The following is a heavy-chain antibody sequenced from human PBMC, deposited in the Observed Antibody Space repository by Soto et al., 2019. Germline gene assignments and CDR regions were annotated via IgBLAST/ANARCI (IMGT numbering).Heavy chain of an antibody. CDR3: ASAGSLAF. D-gene: IGHD2-15*01. CDR2: IGGSGAST. V-gene: IGHV3-21*01. CDR1: GFTFTNYN. Sequence: EVQLVDSGGGLVKPGGSLRLSCAASGFTFTNYNMTWVRQAPGKGLEWVSSIGGSGASTYSADSGRGRFTISRDNAKNSLYLQMNSLRAEDTALYYCASAGSLAFRGQGTLVTVSS. J-gene: IGHJ4*02.